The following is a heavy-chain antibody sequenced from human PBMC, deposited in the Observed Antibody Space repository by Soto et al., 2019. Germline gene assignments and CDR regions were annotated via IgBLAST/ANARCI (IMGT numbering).Heavy chain of an antibody. J-gene: IGHJ5*02. V-gene: IGHV1-3*01. CDR1: GYTFTSYG. CDR2: INAANGDT. Sequence: ASVKVSCKASGYTFTSYGIHWVRQAPGQRLEWMGWINAANGDTKYSPKFQGRVTITRDTSASTAYMELSSLRSEDTAVYYCVRRHVSATGVDWFDPWGQGTLVTVSS. D-gene: IGHD6-13*01. CDR3: VRRHVSATGVDWFDP.